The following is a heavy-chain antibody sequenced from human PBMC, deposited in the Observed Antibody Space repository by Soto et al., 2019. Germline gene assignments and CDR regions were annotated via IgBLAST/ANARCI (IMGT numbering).Heavy chain of an antibody. D-gene: IGHD3-22*01. CDR1: GFTFSSYA. Sequence: GGSLRLSCAASGFTFSSYAMHWVRQAPGKGLEWVAVISYDGSNKYYADSVKGRFTISRDNSKNTLYLQMNSLRAEDTAVYYCVRTRAYYDPPTNYYGMDVWGQGTTVTVSS. J-gene: IGHJ6*02. CDR2: ISYDGSNK. V-gene: IGHV3-30-3*01. CDR3: VRTRAYYDPPTNYYGMDV.